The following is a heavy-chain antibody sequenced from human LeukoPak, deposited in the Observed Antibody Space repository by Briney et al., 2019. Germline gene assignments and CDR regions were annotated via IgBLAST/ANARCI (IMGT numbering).Heavy chain of an antibody. CDR3: ARDRRFLEWLLFDY. D-gene: IGHD3-3*01. V-gene: IGHV1-2*02. CDR2: INPNSGGT. CDR1: GYTFTGYY. J-gene: IGHJ4*02. Sequence: ASVKVSCKASGYTFTGYYMHWVRQVPGQGLEWMGWINPNSGGTNYAQKFQGRVTMTRDTSISTAYMELSRLRSDDTAVYYCARDRRFLEWLLFDYWGQGTLVTVSS.